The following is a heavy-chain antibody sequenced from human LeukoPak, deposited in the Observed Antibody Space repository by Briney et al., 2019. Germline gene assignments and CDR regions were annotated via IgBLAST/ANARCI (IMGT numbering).Heavy chain of an antibody. V-gene: IGHV3-74*01. CDR2: INGDGSGT. D-gene: IGHD5-18*01. Sequence: PGGSLRLSCAASGFAFNTYWMHWVRQAPGTGLVWVSRINGDGSGTSYADFVKGRFTISRDNAKNTLYLQMNSLRAEETAIYYCARDKGYSIDQWGQGTLVTVSS. J-gene: IGHJ5*02. CDR3: ARDKGYSIDQ. CDR1: GFAFNTYW.